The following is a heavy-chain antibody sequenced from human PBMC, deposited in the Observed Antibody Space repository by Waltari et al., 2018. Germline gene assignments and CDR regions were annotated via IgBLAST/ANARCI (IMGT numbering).Heavy chain of an antibody. J-gene: IGHJ6*02. Sequence: QLQLQESGPGLVKPSETLSLTCTVSGGSISSSSYYWGWIRQPPGKGLEWIGSIYYSVSTYYNPSLKSRVTISVDTSKNQFSLKLSSVTAADTAVYYCARTDFWSGYYPRYYYYYGMDVWGQGTTVTVSS. CDR3: ARTDFWSGYYPRYYYYYGMDV. CDR2: IYYSVST. D-gene: IGHD3-3*01. V-gene: IGHV4-39*01. CDR1: GGSISSSSYY.